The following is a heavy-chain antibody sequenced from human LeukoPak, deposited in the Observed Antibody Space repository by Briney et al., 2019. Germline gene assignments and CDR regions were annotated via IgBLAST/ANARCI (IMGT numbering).Heavy chain of an antibody. V-gene: IGHV3-23*01. CDR2: ISGGGGST. D-gene: IGHD2-15*01. Sequence: PGGSLRLSCAASGFTFSSYATSWVRQAPGKGLEWVSAISGGGGSTYYSDSVKGRFTISRDNSKNPLYLQMNSLRAEDTAVYYCATSLGYCSGGSCPPSYWGQGSLVTVSS. CDR1: GFTFSSYA. J-gene: IGHJ4*02. CDR3: ATSLGYCSGGSCPPSY.